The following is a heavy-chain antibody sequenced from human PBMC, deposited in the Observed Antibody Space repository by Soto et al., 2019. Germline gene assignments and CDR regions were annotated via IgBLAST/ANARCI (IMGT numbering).Heavy chain of an antibody. Sequence: PGGSLRLSCAASGFTFSSYAMHWVRQAPGKGLEWVAVISYDGSNKYYADSVKGRFTISRDNSKNTLYLQMNSLRAEDTAVYYCARHIQGSARLSAFDYWGQGTLVTVSS. CDR3: ARHIQGSARLSAFDY. CDR1: GFTFSSYA. V-gene: IGHV3-30-3*01. J-gene: IGHJ4*02. D-gene: IGHD3-16*02. CDR2: ISYDGSNK.